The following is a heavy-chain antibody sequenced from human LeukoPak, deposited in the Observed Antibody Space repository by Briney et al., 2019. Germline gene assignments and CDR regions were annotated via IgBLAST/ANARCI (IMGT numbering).Heavy chain of an antibody. J-gene: IGHJ5*02. V-gene: IGHV4-4*07. CDR3: ARDLVTMVRGMDWFDP. CDR2: IYTSGST. D-gene: IGHD3-10*01. Sequence: SATLSLTCTVSGGSISSYYWSWIRQPAGKGLEWIGRIYTSGSTNYNPSLKSRVTMSVDTSKNQFSLKLSSVTAADTAVYYCARDLVTMVRGMDWFDPWGQGALVTVSS. CDR1: GGSISSYY.